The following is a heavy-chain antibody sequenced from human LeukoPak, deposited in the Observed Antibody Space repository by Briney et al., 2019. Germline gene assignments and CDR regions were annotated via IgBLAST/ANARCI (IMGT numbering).Heavy chain of an antibody. CDR1: GATFSSYA. J-gene: IGHJ4*02. V-gene: IGHV1-69*05. D-gene: IGHD2-21*02. Sequence: ASVKVSCKASGATFSSYAISWVRQAPGQGLEWMGGIIPIFGTANYAQKFQGRVTITTDESTSTAYMGLSSLRSEDTAVYYCARIGYCGGDCYNDYWGEGTLVTVSS. CDR2: IIPIFGTA. CDR3: ARIGYCGGDCYNDY.